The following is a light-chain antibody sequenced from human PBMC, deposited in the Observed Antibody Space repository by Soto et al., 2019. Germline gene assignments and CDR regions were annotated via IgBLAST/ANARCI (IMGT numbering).Light chain of an antibody. CDR3: SSYTTSNTRQIV. CDR2: DVS. Sequence: CAPTQPASLSGSPGQSITNSCTGTSSDVGGYNYVSWYQHHPGKAPKLLIYDVSNRPSGISNRFSGSKSDNTASLTISGLQPEDEADYYCSSYTTSNTRQIVFGTGTKVTVL. V-gene: IGLV2-14*03. J-gene: IGLJ1*01. CDR1: SSDVGGYNY.